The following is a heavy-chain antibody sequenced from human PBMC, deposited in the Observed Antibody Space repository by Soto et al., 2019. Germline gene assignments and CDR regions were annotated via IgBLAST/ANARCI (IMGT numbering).Heavy chain of an antibody. CDR3: ARGGRDGYNYGY. CDR2: IIPIFGTA. CDR1: GGTFSSYA. Sequence: ASVKVSCKASGGTFSSYAISWVRQAPGQGLEWMGGIIPIFGTANYAQKFQGRVTITADESTSTAYMELSSLRSEDTAVYYCARGGRDGYNYGYWGQGTLVTVSS. V-gene: IGHV1-69*13. J-gene: IGHJ4*02. D-gene: IGHD5-12*01.